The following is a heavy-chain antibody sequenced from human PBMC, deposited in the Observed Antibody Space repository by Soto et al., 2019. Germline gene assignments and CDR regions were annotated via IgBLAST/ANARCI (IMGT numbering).Heavy chain of an antibody. V-gene: IGHV4-30-2*01. Sequence: QLQLQESGSGLVKPSQTLSLTCAVSGGSISSGGDPWSWIRQPPGKGLEWIGYIYHNGSTYYNPSVKRRVTISVDRSKSQFSLELSSVTAADTAVYYCARVWGYSYGLASDIWGQGTMVTVSS. CDR2: IYHNGST. D-gene: IGHD5-18*01. CDR3: ARVWGYSYGLASDI. J-gene: IGHJ3*02. CDR1: GGSISSGGDP.